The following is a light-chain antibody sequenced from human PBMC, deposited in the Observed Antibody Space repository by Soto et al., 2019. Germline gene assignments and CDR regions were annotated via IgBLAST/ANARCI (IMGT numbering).Light chain of an antibody. J-gene: IGLJ3*02. CDR3: SSHTSSSTWV. Sequence: QSAVTQPASVSGSLGQSITISCTGTSSDVGDYNFVSWYQHLPGKAPKLMIYEVSHRPPGVSNRFSGCKSGNTASLTISGLLAEDEAHYYCSSHTSSSTWVFGGGTQLTV. CDR2: EVS. V-gene: IGLV2-14*01. CDR1: SSDVGDYNF.